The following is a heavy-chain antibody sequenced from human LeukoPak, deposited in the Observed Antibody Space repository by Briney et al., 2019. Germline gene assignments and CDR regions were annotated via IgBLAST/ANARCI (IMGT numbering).Heavy chain of an antibody. V-gene: IGHV3-72*01. D-gene: IGHD3-22*01. CDR3: VRGYNSFDY. CDR2: SRNKANSYTT. J-gene: IGHJ4*02. CDR1: GFTFSDFY. Sequence: GGSLRLSCAASGFTFSDFYMDWVRQAPGKGLEWVARSRNKANSYTTEYAASVRDRFTISRDESQNSLSLLTNSLRAEDTAVYFCVRGYNSFDYWGQGTLVTVSS.